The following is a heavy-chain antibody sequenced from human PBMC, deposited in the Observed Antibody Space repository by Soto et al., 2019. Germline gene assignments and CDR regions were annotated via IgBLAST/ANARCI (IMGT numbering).Heavy chain of an antibody. CDR3: SASARDVLGYDYKDTEGLDI. J-gene: IGHJ3*02. CDR1: GGTFSNFA. Sequence: QVQLVQSGPEVKKPGSSVKVSCEASGGTFSNFAVNWVRQAPGQGLEWVGGIIPLFNVAKYAQKFEGRVAIVAEAWNSTAYMALSSLRSDDSAVYYCSASARDVLGYDYKDTEGLDIWGQGTMVTVSS. V-gene: IGHV1-69*01. D-gene: IGHD4-4*01. CDR2: IIPLFNVA.